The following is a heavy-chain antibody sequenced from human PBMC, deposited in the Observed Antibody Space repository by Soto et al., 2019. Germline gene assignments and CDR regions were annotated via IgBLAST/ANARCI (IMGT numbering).Heavy chain of an antibody. Sequence: QVQLVESGGGVVQPGRSLRLSCAASGFTFSRYGMHWVRQAPGKGLEWVAVIWYGGANKYYADSVKGRFTISRDNSKNTLYLQMNSLRAEDTAVYYCARIINEFCGSATCHASFQHWGQGTLVTVSP. CDR3: ARIINEFCGSATCHASFQH. J-gene: IGHJ1*01. CDR2: IWYGGANK. V-gene: IGHV3-33*01. D-gene: IGHD2-2*01. CDR1: GFTFSRYG.